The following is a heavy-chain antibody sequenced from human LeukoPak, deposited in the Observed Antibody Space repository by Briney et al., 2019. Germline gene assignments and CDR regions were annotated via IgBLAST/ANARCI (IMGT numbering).Heavy chain of an antibody. Sequence: PGGSLRLSCAASGFTFSSYGMHWVRQAPGKGLEWVAFIRYDGSNKYYADSVKGRFTISRDNSKNTLYLQMNSLRAEDTAVYYCAKNRIAAGNNWFDPWGQGTLVTVSS. CDR3: AKNRIAAGNNWFDP. J-gene: IGHJ5*02. D-gene: IGHD6-13*01. CDR1: GFTFSSYG. V-gene: IGHV3-30*02. CDR2: IRYDGSNK.